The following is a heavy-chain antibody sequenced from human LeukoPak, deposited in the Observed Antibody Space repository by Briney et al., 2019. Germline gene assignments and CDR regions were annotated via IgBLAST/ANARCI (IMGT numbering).Heavy chain of an antibody. V-gene: IGHV3-30*04. J-gene: IGHJ4*02. CDR3: AKDAGYSGYLDY. Sequence: WGGPRPSCAAPGFTFSSYAIHWVRPAPGKGVGWVAVISYEGSNKYYADSVKGRFTISRDNSKNTLYLQMNSLRAEDTAVYYCAKDAGYSGYLDYWGQGTLVTVSS. CDR1: GFTFSSYA. D-gene: IGHD5-12*01. CDR2: ISYEGSNK.